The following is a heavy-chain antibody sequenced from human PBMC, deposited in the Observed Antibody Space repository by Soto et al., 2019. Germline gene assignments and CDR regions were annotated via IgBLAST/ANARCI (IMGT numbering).Heavy chain of an antibody. D-gene: IGHD3-16*01. CDR2: IIPIFGTA. CDR3: ARDHYDYPEGFQH. CDR1: GGTFSSYA. V-gene: IGHV1-69*13. J-gene: IGHJ1*01. Sequence: SVKVSCKASGGTFSSYAISWVRQAPGQGLEWMGGIIPIFGTANYAQKFQGRVTITADESTSTAYMELSSLRSEDTAVYYCARDHYDYPEGFQHWGQGTLVTVSS.